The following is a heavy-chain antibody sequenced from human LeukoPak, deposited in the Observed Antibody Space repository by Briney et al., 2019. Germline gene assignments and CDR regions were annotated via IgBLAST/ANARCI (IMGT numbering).Heavy chain of an antibody. CDR1: GYSISSGYY. D-gene: IGHD3-10*01. Sequence: SETLSLTCAVSGYSISSGYYWGWIRQPPGKGLEWIGSIYHSGSTYYNPSLKSRVTISVDTSKNQFSLKLSSVTAADTAVYYCHSTAARGADAFDIRGQGTMVTVSS. CDR3: HSTAARGADAFDI. J-gene: IGHJ3*02. CDR2: IYHSGST. V-gene: IGHV4-38-2*01.